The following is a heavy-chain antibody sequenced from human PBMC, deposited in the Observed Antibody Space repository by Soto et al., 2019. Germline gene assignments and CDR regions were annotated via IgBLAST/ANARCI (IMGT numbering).Heavy chain of an antibody. J-gene: IGHJ4*01. Sequence: GDSLKISCQNSGYIFSNYWIGWVRQMPGKGLEWMAIFYPGGSETSYSPSFQGQVPISANMSNNTSYLQWSSLTAPDTAMYYCARRANIFDFDNWGHGTLVTVSS. V-gene: IGHV5-51*01. CDR1: GYIFSNYW. CDR2: FYPGGSET. D-gene: IGHD2-21*01. CDR3: ARRANIFDFDN.